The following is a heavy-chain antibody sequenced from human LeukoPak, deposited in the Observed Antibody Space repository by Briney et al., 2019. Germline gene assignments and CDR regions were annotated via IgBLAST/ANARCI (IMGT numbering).Heavy chain of an antibody. CDR2: INHSGST. V-gene: IGHV4-34*01. J-gene: IGHJ3*02. CDR1: GGSFSGYY. D-gene: IGHD3-3*01. CDR3: ARGPYYDFWSPKDAFDI. Sequence: AETLSLTCAVYGGSFSGYYWSWIRQPPGKGLEWIGEINHSGSTNYNPSLKSRVTISVDTSKNQFSLKLSSVTAADTAVYYCARGPYYDFWSPKDAFDIWGQGTMVTLSS.